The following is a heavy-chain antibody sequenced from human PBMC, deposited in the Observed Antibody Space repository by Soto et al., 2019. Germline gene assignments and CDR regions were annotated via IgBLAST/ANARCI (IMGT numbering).Heavy chain of an antibody. D-gene: IGHD3-10*01. CDR1: GGSISGYY. Sequence: SETLSLTCTVSGGSISGYYWSWIRQPPGKGLEWIGEINHSGSTNYNPSLKSRVTISVDTSKNQFSLKLSSVTAADTAVYYCARRITMVRGVMPPYYYYYGMDVWGQGTTVTVSS. CDR3: ARRITMVRGVMPPYYYYYGMDV. CDR2: INHSGST. V-gene: IGHV4-34*01. J-gene: IGHJ6*02.